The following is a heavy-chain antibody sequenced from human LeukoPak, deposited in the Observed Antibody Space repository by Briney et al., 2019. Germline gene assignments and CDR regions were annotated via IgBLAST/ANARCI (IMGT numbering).Heavy chain of an antibody. CDR2: ISWNSGNI. J-gene: IGHJ4*02. CDR1: GFTFDDYA. CDR3: AKDRLAYDSSGYYFDY. V-gene: IGHV3-9*01. Sequence: GGSLRLSCAASGFTFDDYAMHWVRQAPGKGLEWVSGISWNSGNIGYADSVKGRFTISRDNAKNSLYLQMNSLRTEDTALYYCAKDRLAYDSSGYYFDYWGQGTLVTVSS. D-gene: IGHD3-22*01.